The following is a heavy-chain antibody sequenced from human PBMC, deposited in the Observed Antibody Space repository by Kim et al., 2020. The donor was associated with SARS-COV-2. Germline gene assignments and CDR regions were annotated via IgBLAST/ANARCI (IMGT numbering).Heavy chain of an antibody. CDR3: TRDYDSSGYYYGYFDY. CDR2: IRSKAYGGTT. Sequence: GGSLRLSCTASGFTFGDYAMSWVRQAPGKGLEWVGFIRSKAYGGTTEYAASVKGRFTISRDDSKSIAYLQMNSLKTEDTAVYYCTRDYDSSGYYYGYFDYWGQGTLVTVSS. D-gene: IGHD3-22*01. V-gene: IGHV3-49*04. CDR1: GFTFGDYA. J-gene: IGHJ4*02.